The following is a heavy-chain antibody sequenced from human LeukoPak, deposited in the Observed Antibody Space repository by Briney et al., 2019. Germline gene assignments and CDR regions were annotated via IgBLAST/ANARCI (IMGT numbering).Heavy chain of an antibody. Sequence: PSETLSLTCSASGGSIRSYYWNWIRQPPGKGPEWIGYIYYSGSANYNPSLKSRVTISLDTSKNQFSLTLSSVTAADTAVYYCARNSDYGDPFDYWGQGTLVTVSS. J-gene: IGHJ4*02. D-gene: IGHD4-17*01. CDR2: IYYSGSA. V-gene: IGHV4-59*01. CDR1: GGSIRSYY. CDR3: ARNSDYGDPFDY.